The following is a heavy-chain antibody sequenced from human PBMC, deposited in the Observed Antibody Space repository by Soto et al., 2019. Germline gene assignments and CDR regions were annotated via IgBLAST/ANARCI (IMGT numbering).Heavy chain of an antibody. Sequence: PSETLSLTCTVSGCSISRYYWSWIRQPPGKGLEWIGEINHSGSTNYNPSLQSRVTISVDTSKNQFSLKLSSVTAADTAVYYCARVSAAAGTRKFDYWGQGTLVTVSS. CDR2: INHSGST. J-gene: IGHJ4*02. CDR3: ARVSAAAGTRKFDY. CDR1: GCSISRYY. D-gene: IGHD6-13*01. V-gene: IGHV4-59*12.